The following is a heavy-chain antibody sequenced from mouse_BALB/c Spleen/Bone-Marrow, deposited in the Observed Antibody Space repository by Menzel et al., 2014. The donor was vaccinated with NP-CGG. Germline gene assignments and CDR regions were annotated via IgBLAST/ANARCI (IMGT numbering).Heavy chain of an antibody. CDR3: ANYYGSTWFAY. V-gene: IGHV5-4*02. D-gene: IGHD1-1*01. Sequence: DVQLVESGGGLVKPGGSLKLSCPASGFTFSDYYMYWVRQTPEKRLEWVATISDGGSYTYYPDSVKGRFTISRDNAKNNLYLQMSSLKSEDTAMYYCANYYGSTWFAYWGQGTLVTVSA. CDR1: GFTFSDYY. CDR2: ISDGGSYT. J-gene: IGHJ3*01.